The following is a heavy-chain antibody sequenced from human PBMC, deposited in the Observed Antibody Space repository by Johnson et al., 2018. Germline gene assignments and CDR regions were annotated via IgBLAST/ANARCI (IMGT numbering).Heavy chain of an antibody. D-gene: IGHD3-16*01. CDR1: GYRFPNSW. CDR2: IYPGDFDI. V-gene: IGHV5-51*03. J-gene: IGHJ3*01. CDR3: AAHMGDPAFAV. Sequence: VQLVQSGAEVKKPGESLRISCKASGYRFPNSWIGWVRQMPGKGLEYMGIIYPGDFDIRYSPSFQGQVTISADKSLSIAYLQWSSLKASDTAMFYCAAHMGDPAFAVWGQGPMVTVSS.